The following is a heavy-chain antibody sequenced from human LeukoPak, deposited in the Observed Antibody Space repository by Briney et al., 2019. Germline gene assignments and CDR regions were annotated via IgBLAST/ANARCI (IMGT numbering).Heavy chain of an antibody. CDR1: GGSISSYY. CDR2: IYYSGST. D-gene: IGHD6-13*01. V-gene: IGHV4-59*01. Sequence: PSETLSLTCTVSGGSISSYYWSCIRQPPGKGLEWIGYIYYSGSTNYNPSLKSRATISVDTSKNQFSLKLSSVTAADTAVYYCARLGSPINWFDPWGQGTLVTVSS. CDR3: ARLGSPINWFDP. J-gene: IGHJ5*02.